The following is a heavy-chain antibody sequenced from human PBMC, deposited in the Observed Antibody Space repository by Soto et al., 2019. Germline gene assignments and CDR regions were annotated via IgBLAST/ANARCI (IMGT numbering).Heavy chain of an antibody. CDR1: GFTFSTYA. J-gene: IGHJ4*02. D-gene: IGHD2-21*01. CDR3: AKDLFPTSGQRFFFES. V-gene: IGHV3-23*01. Sequence: PWGSLRLSCAASGFTFSTYAMTWVRQAPGRGLEWVSTILHDETPFYTDSVKGRFTISRDNVRGTLYLQMNGLRVEDAALYFCAKDLFPTSGQRFFFESWGQGSLVTVSS. CDR2: ILHDETP.